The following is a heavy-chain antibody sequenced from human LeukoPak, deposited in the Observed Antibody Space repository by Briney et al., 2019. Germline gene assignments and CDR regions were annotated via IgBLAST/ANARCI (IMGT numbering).Heavy chain of an antibody. Sequence: GGSLRLSCAASGFTFSSYGMHWVRQAPGKGLEWVAVISYDGSNKYYADSVKGRFTISRDNSKNTLYLQMNSLRAEDTAVYYCANNMPIIVWGQGTLVTVSS. CDR2: ISYDGSNK. V-gene: IGHV3-30*18. J-gene: IGHJ4*02. D-gene: IGHD2/OR15-2a*01. CDR3: ANNMPIIV. CDR1: GFTFSSYG.